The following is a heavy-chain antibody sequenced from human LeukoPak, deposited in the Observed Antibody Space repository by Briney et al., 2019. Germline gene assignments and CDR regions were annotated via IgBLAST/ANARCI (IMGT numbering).Heavy chain of an antibody. D-gene: IGHD5-24*01. CDR1: GFTFSSYA. Sequence: GSLRLSCAASGFTFSSYAMSWIRQPPRKGLEWIGYISDSGSTNCNPSLKSRVTISVDTSRNQFSLNLNSVTAADTAVYYCARVKLETGTRGFGYFDYWGQGTLVTVSS. CDR3: ARVKLETGTRGFGYFDY. CDR2: ISDSGST. J-gene: IGHJ4*02. V-gene: IGHV4-59*01.